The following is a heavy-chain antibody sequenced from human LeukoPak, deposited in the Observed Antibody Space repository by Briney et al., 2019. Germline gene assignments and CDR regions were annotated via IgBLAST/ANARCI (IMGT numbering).Heavy chain of an antibody. Sequence: SETLSLTCAVYGGSFSGYYWSWIRQPPGKGLEWIGEINHSGSTNYNPSLKSRVTVSVDTSKNQFSLKLSSVTAADTAVYYCARGNSGFSVFDYWGQGTLVTVSS. CDR1: GGSFSGYY. D-gene: IGHD3-22*01. V-gene: IGHV4-34*01. CDR3: ARGNSGFSVFDY. CDR2: INHSGST. J-gene: IGHJ4*02.